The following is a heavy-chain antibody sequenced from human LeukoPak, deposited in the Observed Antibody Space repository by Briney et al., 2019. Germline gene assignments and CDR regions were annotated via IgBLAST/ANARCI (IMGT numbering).Heavy chain of an antibody. CDR2: ISSNGSSV. CDR1: GFTFSKYS. J-gene: IGHJ6*03. V-gene: IGHV3-48*01. CDR3: ARDGYDFWSGSIYYYFYMDV. Sequence: PGGSLRLSCAASGFTFSKYSMNWVRQAPGKGLEWVSYISSNGSSVQYADSVKGRFTFSRDNAKNSLYLQMSSLRAEDTAVYYCARDGYDFWSGSIYYYFYMDVWGKGTTVTVSS. D-gene: IGHD3-3*01.